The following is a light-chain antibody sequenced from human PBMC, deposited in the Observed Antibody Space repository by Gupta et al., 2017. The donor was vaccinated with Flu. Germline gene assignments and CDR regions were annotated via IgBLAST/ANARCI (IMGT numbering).Light chain of an antibody. CDR2: GAS. CDR1: QSITTK. J-gene: IGKJ2*01. V-gene: IGKV3-15*01. CDR3: HQYNDWPPMYT. Sequence: IVMTPSPATLSVSPGERVTLSCTASQSITTKIAWYQQKPGQAPRLLIYGASNRATGIPARFSGSSYGTEFTLTISNMQSEDAAVYYCHQYNDWPPMYTFGQGTNLEIK.